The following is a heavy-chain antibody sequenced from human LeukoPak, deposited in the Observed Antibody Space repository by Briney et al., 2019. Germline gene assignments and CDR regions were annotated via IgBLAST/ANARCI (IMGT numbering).Heavy chain of an antibody. CDR3: ARAGFGSGWHYFDY. CDR2: IYHSGST. CDR1: GGSISGTNW. D-gene: IGHD6-19*01. J-gene: IGHJ4*01. Sequence: SETLSLTCAVAGGSISGTNWWSWVRQPPGKGLEWIGEIYHSGSTNYNPSLKSRVSMSVDTSKNQYSLRLISVTAADTAVYYCARAGFGSGWHYFDYWGRGILASVSS. V-gene: IGHV4-4*02.